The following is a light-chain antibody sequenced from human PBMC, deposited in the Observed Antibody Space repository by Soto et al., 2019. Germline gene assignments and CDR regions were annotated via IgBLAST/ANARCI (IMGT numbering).Light chain of an antibody. CDR1: SSDVGGYNY. CDR3: SSCTSSIVV. J-gene: IGLJ2*01. CDR2: EVS. Sequence: QSVLTQPASVSGSPGQSITISCTGTSSDVGGYNYVSWYQQHPGKAPKLMIYEVSDRPSGVSNRFSGSKSGNTASLTISGLQAEYEAHYYCSSCTSSIVVFGGGTKLTVL. V-gene: IGLV2-14*01.